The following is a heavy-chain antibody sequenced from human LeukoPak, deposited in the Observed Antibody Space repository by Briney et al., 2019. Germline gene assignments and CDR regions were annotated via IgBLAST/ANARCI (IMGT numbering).Heavy chain of an antibody. V-gene: IGHV1-69*04. Sequence: ASVKVSCKASGGTFSSYAISWVRQAPGQGLEWMGRIIPILGIANYAQKFQGRVTITADKSTSTACMELSSLRSEDTAVYYCARDLGIVGATSPYWGQGTLVTVSS. CDR2: IIPILGIA. D-gene: IGHD1-26*01. CDR3: ARDLGIVGATSPY. J-gene: IGHJ4*02. CDR1: GGTFSSYA.